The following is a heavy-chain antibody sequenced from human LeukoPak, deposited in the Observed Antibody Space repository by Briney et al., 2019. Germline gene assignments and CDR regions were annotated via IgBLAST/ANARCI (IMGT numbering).Heavy chain of an antibody. Sequence: GGSLRLSCAASGFTFSSYGMSWVRQAPGKGLEWVSAISGSGGSTYYADSVKGRFTISRDNSKNTLYLQMNSLRAEDTAVYYCAKDRGWELQNFDYWGQGTLVTVSS. D-gene: IGHD1-26*01. CDR3: AKDRGWELQNFDY. J-gene: IGHJ4*02. V-gene: IGHV3-23*01. CDR2: ISGSGGST. CDR1: GFTFSSYG.